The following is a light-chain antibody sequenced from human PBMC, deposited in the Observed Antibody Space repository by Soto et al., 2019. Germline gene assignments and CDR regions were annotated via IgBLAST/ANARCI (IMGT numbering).Light chain of an antibody. V-gene: IGKV1-39*01. CDR1: QSISSY. Sequence: DLPMTPSPSSLSASVGDRVTITCRASQSISSYLNWYQQKPGKAPKLLIYAASSLQSGVPSRFSGSGSGTDFTLTISNLQPEDFATYYCQQSYSTPRTFGPGTRVDIK. CDR3: QQSYSTPRT. CDR2: AAS. J-gene: IGKJ3*01.